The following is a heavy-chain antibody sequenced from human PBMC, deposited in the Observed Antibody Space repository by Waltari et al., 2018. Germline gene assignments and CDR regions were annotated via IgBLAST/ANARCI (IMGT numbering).Heavy chain of an antibody. CDR1: GCNFSTYS. D-gene: IGHD4-17*01. V-gene: IGHV3-48*02. J-gene: IGHJ4*02. CDR3: ARGLGDYTY. CDR2: IKSTGSTI. Sequence: EVQLVESGGGLVQRGGSLRLSCDASGCNFSTYSMNWVRQAPGKGLEWISYIKSTGSTIHYADSVKGRFTISRDNAKNSLYLQMNSLRDEDTAVYYCARGLGDYTYWGQGTLGTVSS.